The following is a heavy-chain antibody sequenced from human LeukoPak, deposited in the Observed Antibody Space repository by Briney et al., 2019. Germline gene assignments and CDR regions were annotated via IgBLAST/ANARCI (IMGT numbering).Heavy chain of an antibody. V-gene: IGHV3-30-3*01. J-gene: IGHJ4*02. CDR2: ISYDGSNK. CDR3: AREGGSSASLRGGFYFDY. D-gene: IGHD6-19*01. CDR1: GFTFSSYA. Sequence: GGSLRLSCAASGFTFSSYAMHWVRQAPGKGLEWVAVISYDGSNKYYADSVKGRFTISRDNSKNTLYLQMNSLRAEDTAVYYCAREGGSSASLRGGFYFDYWGQGTLVTVSS.